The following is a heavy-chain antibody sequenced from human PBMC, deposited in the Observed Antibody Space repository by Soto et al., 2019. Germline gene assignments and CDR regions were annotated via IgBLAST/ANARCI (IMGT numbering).Heavy chain of an antibody. CDR1: GFTFENYA. CDR2: ISWKSGSI. V-gene: IGHV3-9*01. Sequence: EVQLVESGGGWVQPGRSLRLSCAASGFTFENYAMHWVRQGPGKGLEWVAGISWKSGSIGYADSVRGRFTISRDNVKNSLYLQMNSLRPEDTALYYCAKDKVYSNYQYYFASWGQGTLVTVSS. CDR3: AKDKVYSNYQYYFAS. J-gene: IGHJ4*02. D-gene: IGHD4-4*01.